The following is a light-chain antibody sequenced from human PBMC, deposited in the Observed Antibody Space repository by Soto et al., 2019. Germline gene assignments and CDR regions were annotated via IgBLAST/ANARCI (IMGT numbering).Light chain of an antibody. J-gene: IGLJ1*01. Sequence: QPVLTQPPSASGAPGQRVTISCSGSASNIGRDPVNWYQQVPGTAPKLLIYENNHRPSGVPDRFSGSKSGTSASLVISGLQSEDEAEYFCAGWDGSLKGFVFGTGTK. CDR2: ENN. CDR1: ASNIGRDP. V-gene: IGLV1-44*01. CDR3: AGWDGSLKGFV.